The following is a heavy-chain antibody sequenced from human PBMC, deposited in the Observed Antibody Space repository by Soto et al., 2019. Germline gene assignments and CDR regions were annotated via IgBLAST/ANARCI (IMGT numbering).Heavy chain of an antibody. D-gene: IGHD5-18*01. CDR3: ARLDTAIDYYYYSGMDV. Sequence: GGSLRLSCAASGFTFSSYSMNWVRQAPAKGLEWVSSISGSSSYIYYADSVKGRFTISRDNAKNSLYLQMNSLRAEDTAIYYCARLDTAIDYYYYSGMDVWGQGTTVTVSS. J-gene: IGHJ6*02. CDR1: GFTFSSYS. CDR2: ISGSSSYI. V-gene: IGHV3-21*01.